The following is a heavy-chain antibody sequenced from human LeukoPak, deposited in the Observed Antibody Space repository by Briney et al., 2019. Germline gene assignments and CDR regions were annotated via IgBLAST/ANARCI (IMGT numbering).Heavy chain of an antibody. Sequence: SETLSLTCTVSGGSVSTSSYYWAWIRQSPGKGLEWIGYIYYSGSTNYNPSLKSRVTISVDTSKNQFSLKLSSVTAADTAVYYCARLEDVRVNAVRGVVMTPPYFDPWGQGTLVTVSS. CDR1: GGSVSTSSYY. CDR3: ARLEDVRVNAVRGVVMTPPYFDP. D-gene: IGHD3-10*01. J-gene: IGHJ5*02. CDR2: IYYSGST. V-gene: IGHV4-61*05.